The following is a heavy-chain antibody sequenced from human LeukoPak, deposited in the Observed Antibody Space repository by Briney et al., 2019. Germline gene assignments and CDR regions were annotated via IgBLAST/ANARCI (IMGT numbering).Heavy chain of an antibody. V-gene: IGHV4-30-4*07. CDR1: GDSISSGGYS. Sequence: SETLSLTCAVSGDSISSGGYSWSWIRQTPGKGLEWIAYIHDSGSTYNNPSLKTRLSISIDTSKNQFSLNLSSVTAADTAVYYCARQEIGLRSFDPWGQGTLVTVSS. D-gene: IGHD3/OR15-3a*01. CDR3: ARQEIGLRSFDP. CDR2: IHDSGST. J-gene: IGHJ5*02.